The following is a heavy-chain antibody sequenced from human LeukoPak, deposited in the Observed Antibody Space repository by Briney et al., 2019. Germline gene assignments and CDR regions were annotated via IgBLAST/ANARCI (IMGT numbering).Heavy chain of an antibody. J-gene: IGHJ4*02. V-gene: IGHV3-9*01. D-gene: IGHD2-2*01. CDR1: GFTFDDYA. Sequence: PGGSLRLSCAASGFTFDDYAMHWVRQAPGKGLEWVSGISWNSGSIGYADSVKGRFTISRDNAKSSLYLQMNSLRAEDTALFYCAKDIGVVPAAIDYWGQGTLVTVSS. CDR3: AKDIGVVPAAIDY. CDR2: ISWNSGSI.